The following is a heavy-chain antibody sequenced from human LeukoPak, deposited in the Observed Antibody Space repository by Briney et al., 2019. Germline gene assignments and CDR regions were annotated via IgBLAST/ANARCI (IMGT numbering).Heavy chain of an antibody. CDR3: ASVADLDAFAM. V-gene: IGHV3-30*04. Sequence: GGTLRLSCAASGFTFSSYARHGGRQEPGKEGEGGAVISDDGKNKYYADSVKGRFTISRDNSKNTLYLQMNSLRGEDTAVYYCASVADLDAFAMCGQGTMLTVSS. J-gene: IGHJ3*02. CDR2: ISDDGKNK. CDR1: GFTFSSYA. D-gene: IGHD6-19*01.